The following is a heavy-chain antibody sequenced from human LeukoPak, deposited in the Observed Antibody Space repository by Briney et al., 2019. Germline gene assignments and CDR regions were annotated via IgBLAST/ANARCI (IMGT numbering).Heavy chain of an antibody. J-gene: IGHJ3*02. V-gene: IGHV3-53*01. Sequence: PGGSLRLSCAASGFTFSSYSMNWVRQAPGKGLEWVSVIYSAGSTYYADSVKGRFTISRDNSKNTLYLQMNSLRAEDTAVYYCAGSISALAFDIWGQGTMVAVSS. CDR3: AGSISALAFDI. CDR2: IYSAGST. CDR1: GFTFSSYS. D-gene: IGHD1-26*01.